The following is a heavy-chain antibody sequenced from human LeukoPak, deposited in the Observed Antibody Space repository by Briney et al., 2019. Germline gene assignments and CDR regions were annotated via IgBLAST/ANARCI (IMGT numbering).Heavy chain of an antibody. J-gene: IGHJ4*02. Sequence: GGSLRLSCAASGFTFSSYAMHWVRQAPGKGLEWVAVISYDGSNKYYADSVKGRFTISRDNSKNTLYLQMNSLRAEDTAVYYCARDYYDFWSGYYTGYFDYWGQGTLVTVSS. CDR1: GFTFSSYA. CDR2: ISYDGSNK. V-gene: IGHV3-30-3*01. D-gene: IGHD3-3*01. CDR3: ARDYYDFWSGYYTGYFDY.